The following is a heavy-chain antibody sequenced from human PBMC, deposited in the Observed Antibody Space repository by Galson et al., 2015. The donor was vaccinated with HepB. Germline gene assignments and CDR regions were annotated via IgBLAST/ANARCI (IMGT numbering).Heavy chain of an antibody. CDR1: GFTFSSYA. V-gene: IGHV3-30-3*01. CDR3: AREGTVTVYYGMDV. D-gene: IGHD4-11*01. J-gene: IGHJ6*02. CDR2: ISYDGSNK. Sequence: SLRLSCAASGFTFSSYAMHWVRQAPGKGLEWVAVISYDGSNKYYADSVKGRFTISRDNSKNTLYLQMNSLRAEDTAVYYCAREGTVTVYYGMDVWGQGTTVTVSS.